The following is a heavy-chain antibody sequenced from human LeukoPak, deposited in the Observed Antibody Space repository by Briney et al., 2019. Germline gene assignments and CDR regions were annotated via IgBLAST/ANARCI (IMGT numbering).Heavy chain of an antibody. V-gene: IGHV1-2*02. J-gene: IGHJ5*02. D-gene: IGHD6-13*01. CDR1: GYTFTGYY. CDR2: INPNSGGT. Sequence: GASVKVSCKASGYTFTGYYMHWVRQAPGQGLEWMGWINPNSGGTNYAQKFQGRVTMTRDTSISTASMELSRLRSDDTAVYYCARDRLKRGPNSSRWYNQRDMINNLFDPWGQGTLVTVSS. CDR3: ARDRLKRGPNSSRWYNQRDMINNLFDP.